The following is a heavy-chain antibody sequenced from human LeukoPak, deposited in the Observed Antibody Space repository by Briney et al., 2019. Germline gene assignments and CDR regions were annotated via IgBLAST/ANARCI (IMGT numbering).Heavy chain of an antibody. Sequence: SVKVSCKASGGTFISYAISWVRQAPGQGLEWMGGIIPIFGRANYAQKFQGRVTITTDESTSTAYMELSSLRSEDTAVYYCARDSYDSSGYFSQDAFDIWGQGTMVTVSS. J-gene: IGHJ3*02. V-gene: IGHV1-69*05. D-gene: IGHD3-22*01. CDR1: GGTFISYA. CDR3: ARDSYDSSGYFSQDAFDI. CDR2: IIPIFGRA.